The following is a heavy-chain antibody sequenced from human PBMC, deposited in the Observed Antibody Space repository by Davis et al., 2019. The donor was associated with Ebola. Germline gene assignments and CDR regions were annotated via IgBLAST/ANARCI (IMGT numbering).Heavy chain of an antibody. CDR2: IYDGGST. Sequence: MPSETLSLTCNVSGGSTRKSGYYWGWIRQPPGKGLEWMGAIYDGGSTSYSSSLKSRLTISVDTSKNQVSMKLSSLTAADTAVYYCATDVAMAAIWGRDYWGQGALVTVSS. CDR1: GGSTRKSGYY. D-gene: IGHD3-16*01. V-gene: IGHV4-39*01. J-gene: IGHJ4*02. CDR3: ATDVAMAAIWGRDY.